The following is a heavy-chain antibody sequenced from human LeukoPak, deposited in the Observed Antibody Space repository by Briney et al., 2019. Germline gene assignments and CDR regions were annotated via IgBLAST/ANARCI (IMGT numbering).Heavy chain of an antibody. CDR3: ARGVLGGYSYGNFDY. D-gene: IGHD5-18*01. V-gene: IGHV4-59*01. CDR1: GGSISSYY. Sequence: PSETLSLTCTVSGGSISSYYWSWIRQPPGKGLEWIGYIYYGGSTNYNPSLKSRVTISVDTSKNQFSLKLSSVTAADTAVYYCARGVLGGYSYGNFDYWGQGTLVTVSS. J-gene: IGHJ4*02. CDR2: IYYGGST.